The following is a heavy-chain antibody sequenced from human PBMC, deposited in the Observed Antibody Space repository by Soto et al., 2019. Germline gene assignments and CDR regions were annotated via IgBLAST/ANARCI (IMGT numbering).Heavy chain of an antibody. D-gene: IGHD6-19*01. CDR3: AKKGSLQWLVTRWLFDP. V-gene: IGHV3-23*01. CDR2: ISGSAYST. J-gene: IGHJ5*02. Sequence: EVQLLESGGGLVQPGGSLRLSCAASGFTFSSYAMSWVRQAPGKGLEWVSGISGSAYSTYYADSVKGRFTISRDNSKNTLSLQMNSLRAEDTAVYYCAKKGSLQWLVTRWLFDPWGQGTLVTVSS. CDR1: GFTFSSYA.